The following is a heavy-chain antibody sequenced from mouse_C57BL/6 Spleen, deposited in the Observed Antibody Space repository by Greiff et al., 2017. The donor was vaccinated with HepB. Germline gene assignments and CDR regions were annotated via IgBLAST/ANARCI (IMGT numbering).Heavy chain of an antibody. V-gene: IGHV1-82*01. Sequence: VQLKQSGPELVKPGASVKISYKASGYAFSSSWMNWVKQRPGKGLEWIGRIYPGDGDTNYNGKFKGKATLTADKSSSTAYMQLSSLTSEDSAVYFCAREAYYSNYGYFDVWGTGTTVTVSS. D-gene: IGHD2-5*01. CDR2: IYPGDGDT. CDR3: AREAYYSNYGYFDV. J-gene: IGHJ1*03. CDR1: GYAFSSSW.